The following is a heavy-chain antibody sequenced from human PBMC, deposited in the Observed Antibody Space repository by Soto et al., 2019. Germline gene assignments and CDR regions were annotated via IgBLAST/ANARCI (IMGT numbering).Heavy chain of an antibody. J-gene: IGHJ3*02. CDR1: GGTFSSYA. CDR3: ARDDYGDYGAFDI. D-gene: IGHD4-17*01. V-gene: IGHV1-69*13. Sequence: SVKVSCKASGGTFSSYAISWVRQAPGQGLEWMGGIIPIFGTANYAQKFQGRVTITADESTSTAYMELSSLRSEDTAVYYCARDDYGDYGAFDIWGQGTMVTVSS. CDR2: IIPIFGTA.